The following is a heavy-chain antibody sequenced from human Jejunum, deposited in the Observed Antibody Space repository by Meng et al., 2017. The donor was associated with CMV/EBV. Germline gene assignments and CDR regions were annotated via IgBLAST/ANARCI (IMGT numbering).Heavy chain of an antibody. Sequence: SCVAAGFTFSSYGMHWVRQAPGKGLEWVAVISSDATKQHYAESVKGRFTISRDNSKSTLYLQMNSLRAEDTAVYYCARDPGVDFWGQGTLVTVSS. CDR2: ISSDATKQ. V-gene: IGHV3-30*03. J-gene: IGHJ4*02. CDR1: GFTFSSYG. D-gene: IGHD3-3*01. CDR3: ARDPGVDF.